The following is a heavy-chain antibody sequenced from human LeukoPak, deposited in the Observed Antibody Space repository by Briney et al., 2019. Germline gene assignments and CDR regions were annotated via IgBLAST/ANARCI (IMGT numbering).Heavy chain of an antibody. CDR2: TNWEGAST. CDR3: GRVYCSTTSCYDYYDYYMDV. J-gene: IGHJ6*03. CDR1: GITLREYT. D-gene: IGHD2-2*01. V-gene: IGHV3-20*04. Sequence: RTGGSLRLSCSASGITLREYTLSWVRLAPGKGLEWVSGTNWEGASTGYADSVKGRFTISRDNVKNFMYLQMNSLRVEDTALYFCGRVYCSTTSCYDYYDYYMDVWGKGTTVTVSS.